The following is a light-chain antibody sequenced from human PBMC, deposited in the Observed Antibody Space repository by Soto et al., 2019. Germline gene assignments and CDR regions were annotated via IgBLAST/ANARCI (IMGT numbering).Light chain of an antibody. CDR1: SSDLGAYNY. Sequence: QSVLTQPASVSGSPGQSITISCTGTSSDLGAYNYVSWYQHHPGKAPKLMIFEVTNRPSGVPDRFSGSKSGNTASLTISGLQAEDEADYYCLSYTDSSEMVFGGGTKVTVL. CDR2: EVT. CDR3: LSYTDSSEMV. J-gene: IGLJ2*01. V-gene: IGLV2-14*01.